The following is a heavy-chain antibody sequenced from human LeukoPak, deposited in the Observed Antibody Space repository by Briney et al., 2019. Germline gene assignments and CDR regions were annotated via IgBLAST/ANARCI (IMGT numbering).Heavy chain of an antibody. D-gene: IGHD3-9*01. J-gene: IGHJ5*02. Sequence: SETLSLTCAVYGGSFSGYYWSWIRQPPGKGLEWIGEINHSRSTNYNPSLKSRVTISVDTSKNQFSLKLSSVTAADTAVYYCARGYFGWFDPWGQGTVVSVS. V-gene: IGHV4-34*01. CDR2: INHSRST. CDR1: GGSFSGYY. CDR3: ARGYFGWFDP.